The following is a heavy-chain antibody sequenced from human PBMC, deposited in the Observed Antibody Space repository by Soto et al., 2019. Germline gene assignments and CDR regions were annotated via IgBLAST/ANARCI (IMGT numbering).Heavy chain of an antibody. CDR1: GFTFASND. D-gene: IGHD2-15*01. Sequence: QVQLVQSGAEVKKPGASVKVSCKASGFTFASNDINWVRQAPGQGLQWMGWMNANVDATDSPQEFKGRVSMTWNASISTASLELHTLKSDDTAVYYCAREVVVGGSLWLDPWGQGSLVTVSS. J-gene: IGHJ5*02. CDR2: MNANVDAT. V-gene: IGHV1-8*01. CDR3: AREVVVGGSLWLDP.